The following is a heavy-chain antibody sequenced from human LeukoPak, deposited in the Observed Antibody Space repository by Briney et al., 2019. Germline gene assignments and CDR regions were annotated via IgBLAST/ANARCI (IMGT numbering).Heavy chain of an antibody. CDR3: ARGRSTTRGYYYYYYYMDV. J-gene: IGHJ6*03. CDR2: IKQDGSQK. V-gene: IGHV3-7*03. CDR1: GFTFSSYW. Sequence: GGSLRLSCAASGFTFSSYWMSWVRQAQGKGLEWVANIKQDGSQKYYVDSMKGRFTISRDNSKNTLYLQMNSLRAEDTAVYYCARGRSTTRGYYYYYYYMDVWGKGTTVTVSS. D-gene: IGHD2/OR15-2a*01.